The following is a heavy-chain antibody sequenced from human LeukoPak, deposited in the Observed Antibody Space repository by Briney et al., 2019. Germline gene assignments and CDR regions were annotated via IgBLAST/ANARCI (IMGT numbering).Heavy chain of an antibody. CDR2: IKSKTDGGTT. CDR1: GFTFRNAW. V-gene: IGHV3-15*01. J-gene: IGHJ4*02. Sequence: GGSLGLSCAASGFTFRNAWMSWVGQPPGKGLDWVGRIKSKTDGGTTDYAAPVKGRFTISRDDSKNTLYLQMNSLKTEDTAVYYCTTGASSGWYFDYWGQGTLVTVSS. CDR3: TTGASSGWYFDY. D-gene: IGHD6-19*01.